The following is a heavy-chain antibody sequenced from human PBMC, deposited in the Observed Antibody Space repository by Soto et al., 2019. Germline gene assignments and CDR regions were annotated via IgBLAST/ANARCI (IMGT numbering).Heavy chain of an antibody. CDR1: GFTFDDYA. D-gene: IGHD5-18*01. CDR3: VRSKGGYSYGTPFDY. J-gene: IGHJ4*02. V-gene: IGHV3-9*01. CDR2: ISWNSGNI. Sequence: GGSLRLSCAASGFTFDDYAMHWVRQVLGKGLEWVSSISWNSGNIGYADSVKGRFTTSRDNAKNSLYLQMNSLRPEDTALYYCVRSKGGYSYGTPFDYWGQGTLVTAPQ.